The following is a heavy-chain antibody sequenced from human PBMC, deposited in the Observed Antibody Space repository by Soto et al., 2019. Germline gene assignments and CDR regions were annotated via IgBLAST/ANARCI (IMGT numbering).Heavy chain of an antibody. CDR3: ASHYDSSGYYYRGLDY. D-gene: IGHD3-22*01. Sequence: QVQLVQSGAEVKKPGSSVKVSCKASGSTFSSYAISWVRQAPGQGLEWMGGIIPIFGTADYAQKFQGRVTITADESTSTAYMELSSLRSDDTAVYYCASHYDSSGYYYRGLDYWGQGTLVTVSS. J-gene: IGHJ4*02. V-gene: IGHV1-69*12. CDR1: GSTFSSYA. CDR2: IIPIFGTA.